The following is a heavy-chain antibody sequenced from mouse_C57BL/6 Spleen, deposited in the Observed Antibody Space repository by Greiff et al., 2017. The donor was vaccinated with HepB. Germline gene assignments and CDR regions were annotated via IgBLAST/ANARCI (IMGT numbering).Heavy chain of an antibody. V-gene: IGHV1-76*01. CDR2: IYPGSGNT. J-gene: IGHJ1*03. Sequence: QVQLQQSGAELVRPGASVKLSCKASGYTFTDYYINWVKQRPGQGLEWIARIYPGSGNTYYNEKFKGKATLTAEKSSSTAYMQLSSLTSEDSAVYFCARSGSSYGYWYFDVWGTGTTVTVSS. CDR3: ARSGSSYGYWYFDV. D-gene: IGHD1-1*01. CDR1: GYTFTDYY.